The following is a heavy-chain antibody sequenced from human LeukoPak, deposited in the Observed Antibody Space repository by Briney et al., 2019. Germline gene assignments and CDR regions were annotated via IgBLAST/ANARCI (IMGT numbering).Heavy chain of an antibody. D-gene: IGHD5-12*01. CDR1: GHRITASW. Sequence: GESLKISCQGSGHRITASWIAWVRQMPGKGLEWLGSVYAGDSDTRYSPSFGGLVIISVDRSISTTYLQWNSLKTSDTGFYYCARYGATTLKPFDSWGQGTLVTVAS. CDR3: ARYGATTLKPFDS. J-gene: IGHJ5*01. CDR2: VYAGDSDT. V-gene: IGHV5-51*06.